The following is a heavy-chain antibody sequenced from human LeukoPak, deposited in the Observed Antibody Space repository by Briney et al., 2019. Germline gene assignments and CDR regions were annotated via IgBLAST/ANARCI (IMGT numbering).Heavy chain of an antibody. J-gene: IGHJ6*03. CDR1: GGSISSGSYY. D-gene: IGHD3-10*01. CDR3: ARDGYYYGSGSYYYYMDV. CDR2: IYTSGST. Sequence: SETLSLTCTVSGGSISSGSYYWSWIRQPAGKGLEWIGRIYTSGSTNYNPSLKSRVTISVDTSKNQFFLKLSSVTAADTAVYYCARDGYYYGSGSYYYYMDVWGKGTTVTVSS. V-gene: IGHV4-61*02.